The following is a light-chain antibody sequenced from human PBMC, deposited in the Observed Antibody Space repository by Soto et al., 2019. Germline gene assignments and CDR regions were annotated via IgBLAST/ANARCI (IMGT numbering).Light chain of an antibody. CDR2: KAS. J-gene: IGKJ1*01. V-gene: IGKV1-5*03. CDR3: QHYNSYSEA. Sequence: DIQMTQSPSTLSGSVGDRVTITCGASQTISSWLAWYQQKPGKAPKLLIYKASTLKSGVPSRFSGSGSGTEFTLTISSLQPDDVATYYCQHYNSYSEAFGQGTKVELK. CDR1: QTISSW.